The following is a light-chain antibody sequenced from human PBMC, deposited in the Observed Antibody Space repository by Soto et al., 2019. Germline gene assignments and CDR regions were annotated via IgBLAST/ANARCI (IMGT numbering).Light chain of an antibody. J-gene: IGKJ1*01. CDR1: QSISSY. CDR3: QQSYSTPRT. V-gene: IGKV1-39*01. CDR2: AAS. Sequence: DIQITQSPSSLSSSALDRFTITCRASQSISSYLSWYQQKPGKDPKLLIYAASSLQSGVPSRFNGSGSGTDFTLTISSLQPEDFATYYCQQSYSTPRTFGQGTKVDIK.